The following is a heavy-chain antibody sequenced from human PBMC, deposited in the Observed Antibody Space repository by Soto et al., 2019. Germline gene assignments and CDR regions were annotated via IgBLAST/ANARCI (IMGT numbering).Heavy chain of an antibody. J-gene: IGHJ5*02. CDR3: ARGHYGDYDH. CDR1: GGSFSGYY. V-gene: IGHV4-34*10. Sequence: SETLSLTCAVYGGSFSGYYWSWIRQPPGKGLEWIGEINHSGSTNYNPSLKSRVTMTTDTSTSTAYMELRSLRSDDTAVYYCARGHYGDYDHWGQGTLVTVSS. CDR2: INHSGST. D-gene: IGHD4-17*01.